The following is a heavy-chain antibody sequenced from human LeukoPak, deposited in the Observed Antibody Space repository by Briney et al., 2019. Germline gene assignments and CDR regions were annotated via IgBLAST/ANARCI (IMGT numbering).Heavy chain of an antibody. J-gene: IGHJ4*02. CDR3: ATHHYDFWSGYYDDGDLSPDSLQYYFDY. V-gene: IGHV4-4*07. CDR2: IYPSGST. CDR1: GGSISSYY. Sequence: QASETLSLTCTVSGGSISSYYWSWIRQPAGKGLEWIGRIYPSGSTDYNPSLRSRVTVSVDTSENHFSLKLTSVTAADTAVYYCATHHYDFWSGYYDDGDLSPDSLQYYFDYWGQGTLVTVSS. D-gene: IGHD3-3*01.